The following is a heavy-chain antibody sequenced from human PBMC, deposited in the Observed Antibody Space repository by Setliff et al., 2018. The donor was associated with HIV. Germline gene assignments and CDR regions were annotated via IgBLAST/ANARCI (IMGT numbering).Heavy chain of an antibody. CDR3: ARRSDWFDP. CDR2: IYTSGST. J-gene: IGHJ5*02. CDR1: GGSISSYY. V-gene: IGHV4-4*09. Sequence: SETLSLTCTVSGGSISSYYWSWIRQPPGKGLEWIGYIYTSGSTNYNPSLKSRVTISVDTSKNQFSLKLASVTAADTAVYFCARRSDWFDPWGQGTLVTVSS.